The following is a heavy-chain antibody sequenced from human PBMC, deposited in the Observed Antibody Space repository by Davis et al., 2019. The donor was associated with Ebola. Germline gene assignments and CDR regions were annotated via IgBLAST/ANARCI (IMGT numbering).Heavy chain of an antibody. Sequence: SETLSLTCTVSGGSISSSSYYWGWIRQPPGKGLEWIGSIYYSGSTYYNPSLKSRVTISVDTSKNQFSLKLSSVTAADTAVYYCAREQQWLDGYNWFDPWGQGTLVTVSS. CDR3: AREQQWLDGYNWFDP. J-gene: IGHJ5*02. D-gene: IGHD6-19*01. CDR2: IYYSGST. V-gene: IGHV4-39*02. CDR1: GGSISSSSYY.